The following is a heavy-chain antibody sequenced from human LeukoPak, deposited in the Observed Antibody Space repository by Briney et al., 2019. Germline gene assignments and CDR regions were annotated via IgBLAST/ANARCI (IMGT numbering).Heavy chain of an antibody. V-gene: IGHV1-2*02. CDR1: VYTFTGYY. Sequence: GASVKVSCKASVYTFTGYYMHWARQAPGQGLEWMGWINPNSGGTNYAQKFQGRVTMTRDTSISTAYMELSRLRSDDTAVYYCARVTVAATRVYYFDYWGQGTLVTVSS. D-gene: IGHD2-15*01. CDR2: INPNSGGT. CDR3: ARVTVAATRVYYFDY. J-gene: IGHJ4*02.